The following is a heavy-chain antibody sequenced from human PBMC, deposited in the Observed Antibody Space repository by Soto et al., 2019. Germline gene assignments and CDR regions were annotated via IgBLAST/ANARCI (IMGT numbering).Heavy chain of an antibody. CDR1: GFTFDDYG. Sequence: GGSLRLSCAASGFTFDDYGMSWVRQAPGKGLEWVSGINWNGGSTGYADSVKGRFTISRDNSKNTLYLQMSSLRADDTAVYYCARAHTSSYPYFGNWGKG. D-gene: IGHD3-16*02. CDR2: INWNGGST. V-gene: IGHV3-20*04. CDR3: ARAHTSSYPYFGN. J-gene: IGHJ4*02.